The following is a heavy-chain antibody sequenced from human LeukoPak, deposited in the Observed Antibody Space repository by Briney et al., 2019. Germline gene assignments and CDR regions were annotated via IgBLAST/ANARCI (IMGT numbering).Heavy chain of an antibody. Sequence: KSSETLSLTCTVSGYSITSAYYWGWIRQPPGKGLEWIGSFFLKGSTYYNPSLKSRVTISVDTSKNQFSLKLSSVTAADTAVYYCARSQWLPRNHYYYYMDVWGKGTTVTVSS. CDR2: FFLKGST. CDR3: ARSQWLPRNHYYYYMDV. CDR1: GYSITSAYY. D-gene: IGHD6-19*01. J-gene: IGHJ6*03. V-gene: IGHV4-38-2*02.